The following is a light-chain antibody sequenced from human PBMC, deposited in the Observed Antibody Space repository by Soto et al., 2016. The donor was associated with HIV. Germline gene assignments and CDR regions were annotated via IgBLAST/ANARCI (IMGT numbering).Light chain of an antibody. CDR1: NIGRKS. Sequence: SYELTQAPSVSVAPGKTATITCGGNNIGRKSVHWYQQKPGQAPILVVYDDSDRPTGIPARFSGLNPDNTATLTISGVEDGDEADYYCQVWDDTSDHVVFGGGTKLTVL. V-gene: IGLV3-21*03. CDR2: DDS. CDR3: QVWDDTSDHVV. J-gene: IGLJ3*02.